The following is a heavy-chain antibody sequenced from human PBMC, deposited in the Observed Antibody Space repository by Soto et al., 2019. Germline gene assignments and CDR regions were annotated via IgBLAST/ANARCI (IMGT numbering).Heavy chain of an antibody. CDR1: GFTVSSNY. D-gene: IGHD2-15*01. CDR3: ASSMRSGGGMYV. J-gene: IGHJ6*02. CDR2: IYSGGST. Sequence: EVPLVESGGGLVQPGGSLRLSCAAPGFTVSSNYMSWVRQAPGKGLEWVSVIYSGGSTNYADSVKGRFTISRHNSKNTLHLQMNCLRAEDKAVYYCASSMRSGGGMYVWGQGTTVTVSS. V-gene: IGHV3-53*04.